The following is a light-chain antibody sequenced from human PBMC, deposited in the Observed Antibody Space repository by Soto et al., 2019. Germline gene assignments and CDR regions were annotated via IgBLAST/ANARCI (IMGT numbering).Light chain of an antibody. V-gene: IGLV1-47*01. CDR1: SSNIGSNY. CDR2: RNN. J-gene: IGLJ3*02. Sequence: QSVLTQPPSASGTPGQRVTISCSGSSSNIGSNYVYWYQQFPGTAPKLLIYRNNERPSGVPDRCSGSKSGTSASLAISGLRFEDEADYYCAAWDDKLSGWVFGGGTKLTVL. CDR3: AAWDDKLSGWV.